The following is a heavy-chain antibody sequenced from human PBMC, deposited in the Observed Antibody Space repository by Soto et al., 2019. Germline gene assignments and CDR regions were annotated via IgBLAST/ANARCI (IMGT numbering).Heavy chain of an antibody. CDR3: ARGWNYYGSGRRRGGYYYYMDV. CDR2: INHSGST. Sequence: SETLSLTCAVYGGSFSGYYWSWIRQPPGKGLEWIGEINHSGSTNYNPSLKSRVTISVDTSKNQFPLKLSSVTAADTAVYYCARGWNYYGSGRRRGGYYYYMDVWGKGTTVTVSS. V-gene: IGHV4-34*01. CDR1: GGSFSGYY. J-gene: IGHJ6*03. D-gene: IGHD3-10*01.